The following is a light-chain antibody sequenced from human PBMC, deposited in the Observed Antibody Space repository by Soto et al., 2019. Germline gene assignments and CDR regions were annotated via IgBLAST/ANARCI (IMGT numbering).Light chain of an antibody. CDR3: QQYGTSPRT. Sequence: EIVMTQSPATLSVSPGDGATLSCRASQSVDSNLAWYQQKPGQAPRLFIYGASSRATGIPDRFSGSGSGTDFTLTISRLEPEDFAVYICQQYGTSPRTFGQGTRLEI. V-gene: IGKV3-20*01. J-gene: IGKJ5*01. CDR2: GAS. CDR1: QSVDSN.